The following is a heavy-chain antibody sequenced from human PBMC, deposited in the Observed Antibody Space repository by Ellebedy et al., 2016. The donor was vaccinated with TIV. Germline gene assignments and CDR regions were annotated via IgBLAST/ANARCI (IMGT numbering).Heavy chain of an antibody. J-gene: IGHJ3*02. V-gene: IGHV1-24*01. Sequence: AASVKVSCKVSGYTLTELSMHWVRQAPGKGLEWMGGFDPEDGETIYAQKFQGRVTMTEDTSTDTAYMELSSLRSEDTAVYYCATLYSGSYSYDAFDIWGQGTMVTVSS. CDR2: FDPEDGET. D-gene: IGHD1-26*01. CDR3: ATLYSGSYSYDAFDI. CDR1: GYTLTELS.